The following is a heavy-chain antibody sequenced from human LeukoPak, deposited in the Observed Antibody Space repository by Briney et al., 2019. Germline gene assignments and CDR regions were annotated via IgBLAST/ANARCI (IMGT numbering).Heavy chain of an antibody. J-gene: IGHJ3*02. V-gene: IGHV1-8*01. CDR3: ASGELLSDAFDI. Sequence: ASVKVSCKASGYTFTSYDINWVRQATGQGLEWMGWMNPNSGNTGYAQKFQGRVTMTRNTSISTAYMELSSLRSEDTAVYYCASGELLSDAFDIWGQGTMVTASS. D-gene: IGHD1-26*01. CDR2: MNPNSGNT. CDR1: GYTFTSYD.